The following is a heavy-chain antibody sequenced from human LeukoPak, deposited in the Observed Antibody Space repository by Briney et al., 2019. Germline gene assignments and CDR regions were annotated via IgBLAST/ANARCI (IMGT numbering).Heavy chain of an antibody. J-gene: IGHJ4*02. V-gene: IGHV1-18*01. Sequence: ASVEVSCKASGYTFTSYGISWVRQAPGQGLEWMGWISAYNGNTNYAQKLQGRVTMTTDTSTSTAYMELRSLRSDDTAVYYCARSVVGFGELLLSYFDYWGQGTLVTVSS. D-gene: IGHD3-10*01. CDR2: ISAYNGNT. CDR3: ARSVVGFGELLLSYFDY. CDR1: GYTFTSYG.